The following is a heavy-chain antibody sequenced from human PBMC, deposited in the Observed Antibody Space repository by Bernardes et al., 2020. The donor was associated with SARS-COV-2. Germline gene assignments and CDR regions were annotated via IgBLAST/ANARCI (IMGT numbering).Heavy chain of an antibody. J-gene: IGHJ6*03. V-gene: IGHV3-23*01. CDR1: GFTFSSYA. CDR3: AKYGIVQLGYYYYMDV. CDR2: ISGSGGST. Sequence: GGSLRLSCAASGFTFSSYAMSWVRQAPGKGLEWVSAISGSGGSTYYADSVKGRFTISRDNSKNTLYLQMNSLRAEDTAVYYCAKYGIVQLGYYYYMDVWGKGTTVTVSS. D-gene: IGHD1-1*01.